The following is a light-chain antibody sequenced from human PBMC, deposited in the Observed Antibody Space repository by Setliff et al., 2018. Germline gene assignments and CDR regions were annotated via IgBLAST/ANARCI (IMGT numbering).Light chain of an antibody. CDR3: SSYTTRTSLDV. V-gene: IGLV2-14*03. J-gene: IGLJ1*01. CDR1: SSDIGAYDY. Sequence: QSVLTQPASVSGSLGQSITISCSGSSSDIGAYDYVAWYLHHPGKAPKLLIYDVSHRPSGVSPRFSGSKSGNTASLTISGLQAEDEADYYCSSYTTRTSLDVFGTGTKATVL. CDR2: DVS.